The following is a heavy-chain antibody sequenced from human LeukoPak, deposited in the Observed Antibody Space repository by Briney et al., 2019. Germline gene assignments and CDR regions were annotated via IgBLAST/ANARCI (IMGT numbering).Heavy chain of an antibody. CDR3: AKRVTAANYYYYGMDV. CDR1: GFTFSSYA. J-gene: IGHJ6*04. D-gene: IGHD2-21*02. Sequence: PGGSLRLSCAASGFTFSSYAMSWVRQAPGKGLEWVSDISGSGGSTYYADSVKGRFTISRDNSKNTLYLQMNSLRAEDTAVYYCAKRVTAANYYYYGMDVWGKGTTVTVSS. V-gene: IGHV3-23*01. CDR2: ISGSGGST.